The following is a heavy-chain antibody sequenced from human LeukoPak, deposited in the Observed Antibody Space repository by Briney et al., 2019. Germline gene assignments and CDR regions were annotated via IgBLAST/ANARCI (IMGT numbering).Heavy chain of an antibody. J-gene: IGHJ4*02. CDR1: GFTFSNYS. CDR3: ARERASYYYGSGSYLDS. Sequence: PGGSLILSCAASGFTFSNYSMNGVRQAPGKGLEWVSSISSSSSYIYYADSVKGRFTISRDNAKNSLYLQMNSLRAEDTAVYYCARERASYYYGSGSYLDSWGQGTLVTVSS. V-gene: IGHV3-21*01. CDR2: ISSSSSYI. D-gene: IGHD3-10*01.